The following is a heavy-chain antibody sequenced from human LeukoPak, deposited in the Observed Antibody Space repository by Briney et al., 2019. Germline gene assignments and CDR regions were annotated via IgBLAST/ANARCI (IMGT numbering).Heavy chain of an antibody. Sequence: PSETLSLTCTVSWYSITTNYYWAWIRPSPGTGLEWIGSVYHNGETYYNPSLKSRVIISVDTSKNEFSLRLTSVTAADTAVYYCVTPRSWELSDMAVWGKGTTVIVSS. D-gene: IGHD1-26*01. J-gene: IGHJ6*03. CDR3: VTPRSWELSDMAV. CDR2: VYHNGET. V-gene: IGHV4-38-2*02. CDR1: WYSITTNYY.